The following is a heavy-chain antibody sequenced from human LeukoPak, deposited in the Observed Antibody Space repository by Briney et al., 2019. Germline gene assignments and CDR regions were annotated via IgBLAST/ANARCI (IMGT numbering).Heavy chain of an antibody. Sequence: PGGSLRLSCTVSGLTVSSNSMSWVRQAPGKGLEWVSFIYSGGNTHYSDSVKGRFTISRDNAKNSLYLQMNSLRAEDTAVYYCASGGSPSSSWSYYFDYWGQGTLVTVSS. V-gene: IGHV3-53*01. J-gene: IGHJ4*02. CDR2: IYSGGNT. D-gene: IGHD6-13*01. CDR3: ASGGSPSSSWSYYFDY. CDR1: GLTVSSNS.